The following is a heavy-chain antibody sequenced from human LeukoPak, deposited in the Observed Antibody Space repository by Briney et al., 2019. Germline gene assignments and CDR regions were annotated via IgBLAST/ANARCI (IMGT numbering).Heavy chain of an antibody. D-gene: IGHD2-21*01. V-gene: IGHV3-23*01. CDR2: ISGSGGST. CDR3: AKDLYGDGGYCFEY. Sequence: QPGGSLRLSCTASGFAFSSFAMGWVRQAPGKGLEWVSSISGSGGSTYYPDSVKGRFTISRDNSKKTVHLEMSGLRADDTAVYYCAKDLYGDGGYCFEYWGQGTLVTVSS. J-gene: IGHJ4*02. CDR1: GFAFSSFA.